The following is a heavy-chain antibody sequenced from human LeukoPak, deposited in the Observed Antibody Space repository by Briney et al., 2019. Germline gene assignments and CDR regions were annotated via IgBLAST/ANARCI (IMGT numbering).Heavy chain of an antibody. Sequence: ASVKVSCKASGYTFTGYYTHWVRQAPGQGLEWMGWINPNSGGTNYAQKFQGRVTMTRDTSISTAYMELSRLRSDDTAVYYCARGRFRKPDRLYYYYGMDVWGQGTTVTVSS. D-gene: IGHD1-14*01. J-gene: IGHJ6*02. CDR3: ARGRFRKPDRLYYYYGMDV. CDR1: GYTFTGYY. V-gene: IGHV1-2*02. CDR2: INPNSGGT.